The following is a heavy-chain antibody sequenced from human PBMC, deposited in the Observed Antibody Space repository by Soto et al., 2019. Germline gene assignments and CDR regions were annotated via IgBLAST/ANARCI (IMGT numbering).Heavy chain of an antibody. CDR2: IYDSGST. CDR3: ARLGRYQMGIFDY. D-gene: IGHD2-2*01. J-gene: IGHJ4*02. CDR1: GGSISSYY. V-gene: IGHV4-59*08. Sequence: QVQLQESGPGLVKPSETLSLTCTVSGGSISSYYWSWIRQPPGKGLEYIGYIYDSGSTNYNPSLKSRVTISVDTSKTQFSLKLSSVTAADTALYYCARLGRYQMGIFDYWGQGTLVTVSS.